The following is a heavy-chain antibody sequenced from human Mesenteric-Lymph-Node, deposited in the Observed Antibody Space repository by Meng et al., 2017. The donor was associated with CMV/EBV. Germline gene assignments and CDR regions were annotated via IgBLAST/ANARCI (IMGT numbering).Heavy chain of an antibody. Sequence: GESLKISCVASGLTFSSAHMNWVRQAPGKGLEWVSSISDSGNRIYYADSVRGRFTISRDNSKNTLYLQMNSLRAEDTAVYYCAKCDREGYYSSPMDVWGQGTPVTVSS. CDR3: AKCDREGYYSSPMDV. CDR1: GLTFSSAH. J-gene: IGHJ6*02. V-gene: IGHV3-48*01. CDR2: ISDSGNRI. D-gene: IGHD3-10*01.